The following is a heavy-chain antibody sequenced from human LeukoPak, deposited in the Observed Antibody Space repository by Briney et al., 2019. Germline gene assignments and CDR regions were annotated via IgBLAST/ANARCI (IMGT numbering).Heavy chain of an antibody. CDR2: IYYSGST. CDR1: GGSISSSSYY. V-gene: IGHV4-39*01. J-gene: IGHJ4*02. D-gene: IGHD3-22*01. CDR3: ARRAKATTMIVVVTYFDY. Sequence: SETLSLTCTVSGGSISSSSYYWGWLRQPPGKGLEWIGCIYYSGSTYYNPSLKSRVTISVDTSKNQFSLKLSSVTAADTAVYYCARRAKATTMIVVVTYFDYWGQGTLVTVSS.